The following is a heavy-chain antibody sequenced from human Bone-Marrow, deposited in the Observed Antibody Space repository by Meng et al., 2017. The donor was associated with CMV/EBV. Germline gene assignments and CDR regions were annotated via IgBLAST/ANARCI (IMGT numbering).Heavy chain of an antibody. D-gene: IGHD2/OR15-2a*01. CDR3: ARARMLAPFDI. V-gene: IGHV4-34*01. J-gene: IGHJ3*02. CDR2: INHGGRT. Sequence: SEPLCLTCAVYRGPFNGFSWSWIRQSPGKGLEWIGDINHGGRTNFNLSLQSRVTISIDTSKKQLSLNLRSVTAEDTAVYFCARARMLAPFDIWGRGPEDTVSS. CDR1: RGPFNGFS.